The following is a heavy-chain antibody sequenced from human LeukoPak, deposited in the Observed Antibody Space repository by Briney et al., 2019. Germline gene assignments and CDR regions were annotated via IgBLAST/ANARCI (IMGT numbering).Heavy chain of an antibody. CDR1: GGSISSYY. D-gene: IGHD6-19*01. Sequence: SETLSLTCTVSGGSISSYYWSWIRQPPGKGLEWIGEINHSGSTNYNPSLKSRVTISVDTSKNQFSLKLSSVTAADTAVYYCARAYSGWYGFDYWGQGTLVTVSS. J-gene: IGHJ4*02. CDR2: INHSGST. CDR3: ARAYSGWYGFDY. V-gene: IGHV4-34*01.